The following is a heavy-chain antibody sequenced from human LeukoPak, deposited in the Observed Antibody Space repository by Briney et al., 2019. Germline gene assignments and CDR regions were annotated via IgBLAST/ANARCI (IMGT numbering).Heavy chain of an antibody. D-gene: IGHD5-24*01. CDR3: ARGSARLDSRDGYPDY. CDR2: IKQDGSEK. CDR1: GFTLSSYG. Sequence: GGSLRLSCAASGFTLSSYGMSWVRQAPGKGLEWVANIKQDGSEKYYVDSVKGRLTISRDNAKNSLSLQMNSLRAEDTAVYYCARGSARLDSRDGYPDYWGQGTLVTVSS. V-gene: IGHV3-7*01. J-gene: IGHJ4*02.